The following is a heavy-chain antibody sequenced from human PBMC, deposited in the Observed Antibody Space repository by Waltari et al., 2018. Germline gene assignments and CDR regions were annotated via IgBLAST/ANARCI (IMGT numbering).Heavy chain of an antibody. D-gene: IGHD6-6*01. CDR1: GFTFSSYA. J-gene: IGHJ4*02. CDR3: AKVDGRYWQLADNNDFDY. Sequence: EVQLLESGGGLVQPGGSLRLSCAASGFTFSSYAMSWVRQAPGKGLEWVSAISGSGGSTYYADSVKGRFTISRDNSKNTLYLQMNSLRAEDTAVYYCAKVDGRYWQLADNNDFDYWGQGTLVTVSS. CDR2: ISGSGGST. V-gene: IGHV3-23*01.